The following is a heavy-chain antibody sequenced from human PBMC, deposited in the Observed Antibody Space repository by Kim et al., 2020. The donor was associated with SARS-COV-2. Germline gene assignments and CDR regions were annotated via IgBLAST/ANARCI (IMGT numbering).Heavy chain of an antibody. CDR2: IKYDGSDK. J-gene: IGHJ3*02. CDR1: GFTFTNHW. CDR3: ARGSRSLGDAFGI. Sequence: GGSLRLSCAATGFTFTNHWMSWVRQATGKGLEWVAIIKYDGSDKYYVDSVKGRFTISRDNARNSLSLKMNSLRAEDTAVYSCARGSRSLGDAFGIWGQGTIVTVSS. V-gene: IGHV3-7*01.